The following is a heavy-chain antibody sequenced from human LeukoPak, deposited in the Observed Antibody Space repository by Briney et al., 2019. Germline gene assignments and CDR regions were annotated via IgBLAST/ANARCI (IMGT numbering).Heavy chain of an antibody. D-gene: IGHD3-16*01. Sequence: GGSLRLSCAASGFTFSSYAMHWVRQAPGKGLEWVAVISYDGSNKYYADSVKGRFTISRDNSKNTLYLQMNSLRAEDTAVYYCAKSSHAFGAFDIWGQGTMVTVSS. V-gene: IGHV3-30*04. CDR1: GFTFSSYA. CDR2: ISYDGSNK. CDR3: AKSSHAFGAFDI. J-gene: IGHJ3*02.